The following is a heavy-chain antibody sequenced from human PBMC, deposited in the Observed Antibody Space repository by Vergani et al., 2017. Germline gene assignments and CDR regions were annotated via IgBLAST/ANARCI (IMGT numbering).Heavy chain of an antibody. CDR3: ARVSGSYSSFDY. V-gene: IGHV4-59*08. CDR2: IYYSGST. Sequence: QVQLQQWGAGLLKPSETLSLTCTVSGGSISSYYWSWIRQPPGKGLEWVGYIYYSGSTNYNPSLKSRVTISVDTSKNQFALKLSSVTAADTAVYYCARVSGSYSSFDYWGQGTLVTVSS. J-gene: IGHJ4*02. CDR1: GGSISSYY. D-gene: IGHD1-26*01.